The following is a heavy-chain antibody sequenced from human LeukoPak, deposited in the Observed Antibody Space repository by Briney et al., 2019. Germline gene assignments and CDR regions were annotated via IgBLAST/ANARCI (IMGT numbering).Heavy chain of an antibody. CDR1: GYTFTGYY. Sequence: ASVKVSCKASGYTFTGYYMHWVRQAPGQGLEWIGWINPNSGGTNYAQKFQGRVTMTRDTSISTAYMELSRLRSDDTAVYYCARKPVDEYYDLLLNSYYFDYWGQGTLVTVSS. D-gene: IGHD3-3*01. J-gene: IGHJ4*02. V-gene: IGHV1-2*02. CDR2: INPNSGGT. CDR3: ARKPVDEYYDLLLNSYYFDY.